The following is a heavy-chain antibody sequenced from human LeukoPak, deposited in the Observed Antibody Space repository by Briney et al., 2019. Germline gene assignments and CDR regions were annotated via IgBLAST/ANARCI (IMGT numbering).Heavy chain of an antibody. CDR3: AVGAHYY. Sequence: GGSLRLSCATSGFTFSDYYMTWIRQAPGKGLEWVAFINNTDSTIYYGDSVKRRFTIYRDNAKSSVYLQMNSLRVEDTAVYYCAVGAHYYWGQGTLVTVSS. V-gene: IGHV3-11*01. D-gene: IGHD1-26*01. CDR1: GFTFSDYY. CDR2: INNTDSTI. J-gene: IGHJ4*02.